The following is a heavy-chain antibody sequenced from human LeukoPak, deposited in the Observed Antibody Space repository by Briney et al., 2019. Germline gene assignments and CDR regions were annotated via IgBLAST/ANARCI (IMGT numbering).Heavy chain of an antibody. J-gene: IGHJ4*02. D-gene: IGHD3-9*01. Sequence: GGSLRLSCAASGFTFSSYAMTWVRQGPGKGLEWVSGINWNGDSTGYADSVKGRFTISRDNAKNSLYLHMNSLRAEDTAFYYCARTVLASYDIVTGYYEDWGQGTLVTVSS. V-gene: IGHV3-20*04. CDR2: INWNGDST. CDR1: GFTFSSYA. CDR3: ARTVLASYDIVTGYYED.